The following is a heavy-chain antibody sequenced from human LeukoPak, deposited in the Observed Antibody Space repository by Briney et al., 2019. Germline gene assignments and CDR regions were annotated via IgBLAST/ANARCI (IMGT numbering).Heavy chain of an antibody. CDR2: IYPGDSDT. CDR3: ARLWAVAATGGAGYYLDF. CDR1: GYSFNTYW. Sequence: GESLKISCKGSGYSFNTYWIGWVRQMPGRGLEWMGIIYPGDSDTRNSPSFQGQVTISADKSISTAYLQWSSLKASDTAIYYCARLWAVAATGGAGYYLDFWGQGTLVTVYS. V-gene: IGHV5-51*01. J-gene: IGHJ4*02. D-gene: IGHD2-15*01.